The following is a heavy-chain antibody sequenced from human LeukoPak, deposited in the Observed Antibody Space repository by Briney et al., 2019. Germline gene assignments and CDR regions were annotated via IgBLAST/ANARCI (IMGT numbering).Heavy chain of an antibody. CDR3: ARSLSYSSSTSCPPHWFDP. Sequence: SEALSLTCTVSGGSIISYYWSWIRQPPGQGLEWIGYIYYSGSTNYDPSLKSRVTISVDTSKNQFSLKLSSVTAADTAVYYCARSLSYSSSTSCPPHWFDPWGQGTLVTVSS. CDR1: GGSIISYY. CDR2: IYYSGST. V-gene: IGHV4-59*01. J-gene: IGHJ5*02. D-gene: IGHD2-2*01.